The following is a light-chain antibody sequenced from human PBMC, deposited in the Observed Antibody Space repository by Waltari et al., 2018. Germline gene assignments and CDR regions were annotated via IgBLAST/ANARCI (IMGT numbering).Light chain of an antibody. J-gene: IGLJ2*01. CDR3: QSYDNNNVI. V-gene: IGLV6-57*04. Sequence: NFMLTQPHSVSESPGKTVTISCTPNSGSIASNNVQWYQQRPGGAPTPVIYEDDRRPSGVPDRFSGSIDSSSNSASLTISGLKTEDEADYYCQSYDNNNVIFGGGTKLTVL. CDR2: EDD. CDR1: SGSIASNN.